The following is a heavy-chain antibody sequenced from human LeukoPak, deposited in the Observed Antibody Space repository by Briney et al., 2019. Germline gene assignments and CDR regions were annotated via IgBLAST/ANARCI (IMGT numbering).Heavy chain of an antibody. Sequence: KPSETLSLTCAVYGGSLSGYFWSWIRQPPGKGLEWIGEIHHTGATNYKPSLKSRVSISLDMSKNQLSLEMRSVTAADTAVYYCARGRLDYYYMDVWAEGPRSPSP. CDR1: GGSLSGYF. CDR3: ARGRLDYYYMDV. V-gene: IGHV4-34*01. D-gene: IGHD3-9*01. CDR2: IHHTGAT. J-gene: IGHJ6*03.